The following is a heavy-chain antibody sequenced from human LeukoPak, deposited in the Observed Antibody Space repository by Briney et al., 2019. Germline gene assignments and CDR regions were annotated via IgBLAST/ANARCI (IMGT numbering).Heavy chain of an antibody. D-gene: IGHD5-12*01. CDR2: ISAYNGNT. J-gene: IGHJ4*02. CDR1: GYTFTSYG. V-gene: IGHV1-18*01. CDR3: VRAGGYSAYKENFDY. Sequence: ASVKVSCKAFGYTFTSYGISWVRQAPGQGLEWMGWISAYNGNTNYAQKLQGRVTMTTDTSTSTAYMELRSLRSDDTAVYYCVRAGGYSAYKENFDYWGQGTLVTVSS.